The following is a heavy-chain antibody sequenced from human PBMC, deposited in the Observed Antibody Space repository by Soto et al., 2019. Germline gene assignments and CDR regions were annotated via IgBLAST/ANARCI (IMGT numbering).Heavy chain of an antibody. J-gene: IGHJ4*02. CDR3: TRHLXCSGGXCYGGKVDY. CDR2: IRSKANSYAT. V-gene: IGHV3-73*02. CDR1: GFTFSGSA. D-gene: IGHD2-15*01. Sequence: EVQLVESGGGLVQPGGSLKLSCAASGFTFSGSAMHWVRQASGKGLEWVGRIRSKANSYATAYAASVKGRFTISRDDSKNTAYLQMNSLKTEDTAVYYCTRHLXCSGGXCYGGKVDYWGQGTLVTVSS.